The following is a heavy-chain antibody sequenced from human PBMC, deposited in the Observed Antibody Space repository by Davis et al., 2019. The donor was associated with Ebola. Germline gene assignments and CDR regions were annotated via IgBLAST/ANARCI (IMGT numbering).Heavy chain of an antibody. D-gene: IGHD2-2*01. CDR2: INPNSGGT. CDR3: ARDRGPAANTYMDV. Sequence: ASVKVSCKASGGIFTSYAVSWVRQAPGQGLEWMGWINPNSGGTNYAQKFQGWVTMTRDTSISTAYMELSRLRSDDTAVYYCARDRGPAANTYMDVWGKGTTVTVSS. CDR1: GGIFTSYA. J-gene: IGHJ6*03. V-gene: IGHV1-2*04.